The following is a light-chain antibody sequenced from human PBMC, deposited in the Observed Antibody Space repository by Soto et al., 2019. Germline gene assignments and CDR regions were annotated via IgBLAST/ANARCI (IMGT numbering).Light chain of an antibody. V-gene: IGKV3-15*01. Sequence: DIEIPKYPDTLSLSPVGSSTRSWKASRSSSDTLAWYQQKPGQAPRLLIYDASTRATAIPATFSGSGSETEFTLTISSRQSQDSAVYYYQQYTNGLSWTFGQGTMV. J-gene: IGKJ1*01. CDR2: DAS. CDR3: QQYTNGLSWT. CDR1: RSSSDT.